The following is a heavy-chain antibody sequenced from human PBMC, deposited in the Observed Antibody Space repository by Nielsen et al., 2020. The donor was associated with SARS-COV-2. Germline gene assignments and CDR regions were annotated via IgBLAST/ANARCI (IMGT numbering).Heavy chain of an antibody. Sequence: ASVKVSCKASGYTFTSYAMHWVRQAPGQRLEWMGWINAGNSNTKYSQKFQGRVTITADKSTSTAYMELSSLRSEDTAVYYCAREPMTSIRYFDYWGQGTLVTVSS. D-gene: IGHD2-2*01. V-gene: IGHV1-3*01. CDR1: GYTFTSYA. CDR3: AREPMTSIRYFDY. J-gene: IGHJ4*02. CDR2: INAGNSNT.